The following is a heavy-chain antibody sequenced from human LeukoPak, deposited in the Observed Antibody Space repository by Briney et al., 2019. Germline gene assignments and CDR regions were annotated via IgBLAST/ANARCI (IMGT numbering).Heavy chain of an antibody. CDR1: GGSISSYY. CDR2: IYYSGST. V-gene: IGHV4-59*01. Sequence: TSETLSLTCTVSGGSISSYYWSWIRQPPGKGLEWIGYIYYSGSTNYNPSLKSRVTIPVDTSKNQFSLKLSSVTAADPAVYYCARTSYGDYGATNWFDPWGQGTLVTVSS. J-gene: IGHJ5*02. D-gene: IGHD4-17*01. CDR3: ARTSYGDYGATNWFDP.